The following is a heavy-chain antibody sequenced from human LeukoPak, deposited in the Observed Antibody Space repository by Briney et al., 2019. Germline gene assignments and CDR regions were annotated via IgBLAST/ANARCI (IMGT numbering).Heavy chain of an antibody. J-gene: IGHJ5*02. CDR1: GGSISSGGYY. Sequence: SETLSLTCTVSGGSISSGGYYWSWIGQHPGKGLEWIGYIYYSGSTYYNPSLKSRVTISVDTSKNQFSLKLSSVTAADTAVYYCARGTIAGVVYNWFDPWGQGTLVTVSS. V-gene: IGHV4-31*03. D-gene: IGHD6-13*01. CDR3: ARGTIAGVVYNWFDP. CDR2: IYYSGST.